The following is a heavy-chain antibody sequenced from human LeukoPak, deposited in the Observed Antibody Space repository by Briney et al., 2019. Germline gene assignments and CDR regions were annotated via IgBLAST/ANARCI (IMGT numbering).Heavy chain of an antibody. Sequence: ASVKVSCKPSGYTFASYYMHWVRQAPGQGLEWMGIINPSGGSTSYAQKLQGRVTMTRDMSTSTVYMELSSLRSEDTAVYYCAREGDGVPAAQSVWFDPWGKGTLVTVSS. J-gene: IGHJ5*02. V-gene: IGHV1-46*01. CDR3: AREGDGVPAAQSVWFDP. CDR1: GYTFASYY. CDR2: INPSGGST. D-gene: IGHD2-2*01.